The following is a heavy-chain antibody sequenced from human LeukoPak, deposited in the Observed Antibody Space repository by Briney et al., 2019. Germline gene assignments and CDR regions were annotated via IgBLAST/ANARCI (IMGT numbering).Heavy chain of an antibody. V-gene: IGHV3-23*01. J-gene: IGHJ4*02. CDR3: AKGDGDYYDSSGYYGNFDY. D-gene: IGHD3-22*01. CDR1: GFTFSSYA. Sequence: GGSLRLSCAASGFTFSSYAMSWVRQAPGKGLEWVSAISGSGCSTYYADSVKGRFTISRDNSKNTLYLQMNSLRAEDTAVYYCAKGDGDYYDSSGYYGNFDYWGQGTLVTVSS. CDR2: ISGSGCST.